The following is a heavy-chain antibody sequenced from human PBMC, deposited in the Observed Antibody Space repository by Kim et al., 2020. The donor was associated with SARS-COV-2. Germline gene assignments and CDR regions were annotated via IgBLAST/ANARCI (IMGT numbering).Heavy chain of an antibody. D-gene: IGHD3-22*01. CDR3: ARGPMIVVVILDAFDI. J-gene: IGHJ3*02. CDR1: GYTFTSYA. V-gene: IGHV1-3*01. CDR2: INAGNGNT. Sequence: ASVKVSCKASGYTFTSYAMHWVRQAPGQRLEWMGWINAGNGNTKYSQKFQGRVTITRDTSASTAYMELSSLRSEDTAVYYCARGPMIVVVILDAFDIWGQGTMVTVSS.